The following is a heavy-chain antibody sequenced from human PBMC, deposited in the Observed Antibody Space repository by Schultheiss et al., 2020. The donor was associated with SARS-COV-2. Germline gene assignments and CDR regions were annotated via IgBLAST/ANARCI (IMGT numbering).Heavy chain of an antibody. J-gene: IGHJ3*02. CDR1: GGSISSSSYY. CDR2: INHSGST. CDR3: ASNLGGVGATRFNAFDI. V-gene: IGHV4-39*07. D-gene: IGHD1-26*01. Sequence: SETLSLTCTVSGGSISSSSYYWSWIRQPPGKGLEWIGEINHSGSTNYNPSLKSRVTISVDTSKNQFSLKLSSVTDADTAVYYCASNLGGVGATRFNAFDIWGQGTMVTVSS.